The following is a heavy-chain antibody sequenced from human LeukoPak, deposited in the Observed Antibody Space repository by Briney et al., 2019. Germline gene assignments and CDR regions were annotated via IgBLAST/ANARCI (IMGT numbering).Heavy chain of an antibody. Sequence: ASVKVSCKASGYTFTGYYMHWVRQAPGQGLEWMGWINPNSGGTNYAQKFQGRVTMTRDTSISTAYMELSRLRSDDTAVYYCARVQIESISPSGQTPGDYWGQGTLVTVSS. CDR3: ARVQIESISPSGQTPGDY. D-gene: IGHD6-13*01. V-gene: IGHV1-2*02. CDR1: GYTFTGYY. J-gene: IGHJ4*02. CDR2: INPNSGGT.